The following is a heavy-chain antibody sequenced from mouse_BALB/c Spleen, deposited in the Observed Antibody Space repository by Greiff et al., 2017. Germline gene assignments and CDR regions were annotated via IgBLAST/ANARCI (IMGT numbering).Heavy chain of an antibody. V-gene: IGHV8-12*01. Sequence: QVTLKESGPGILQPSQTLSLTCSFSGFSLSTSGMGVSWIRQPSGKGLEWLAHIYWDDDKRYNPSLKSRLTISKDTSSNQVFLKITSVDTADTATYYCARRYYYGSSYYAMDYWGQGTSVTVSS. J-gene: IGHJ4*01. CDR2: IYWDDDK. CDR3: ARRYYYGSSYYAMDY. D-gene: IGHD1-1*01. CDR1: GFSLSTSGMG.